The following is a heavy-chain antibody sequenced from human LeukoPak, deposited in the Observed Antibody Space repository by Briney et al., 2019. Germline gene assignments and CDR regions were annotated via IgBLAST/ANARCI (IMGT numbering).Heavy chain of an antibody. Sequence: PSETLSLTCTVSGGSISSYYWSWIRQPPGKGLEWIGYIYYSGSTNYNPSLKSRVTISVDTSKNQFSLKLSSVTAADTAVYYCARRPVATTSPFDYWGQGTLVTVSS. J-gene: IGHJ4*02. CDR3: ARRPVATTSPFDY. D-gene: IGHD5-12*01. V-gene: IGHV4-59*08. CDR2: IYYSGST. CDR1: GGSISSYY.